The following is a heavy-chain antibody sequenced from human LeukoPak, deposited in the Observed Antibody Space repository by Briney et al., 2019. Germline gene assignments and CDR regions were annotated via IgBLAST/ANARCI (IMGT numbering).Heavy chain of an antibody. J-gene: IGHJ4*02. CDR1: GDSVSSNSAA. V-gene: IGHV6-1*01. D-gene: IGHD4-23*01. Sequence: SQTLSLTRAISGDSVSSNSAAWNRIRQSPSRGLEWLGRTYYRSKWYYDYAVSVKRRITINPDTAKNQFSLQLNSVTPEDTAVYYCARMTTVVTRAYDYWGQGTLVTVSS. CDR2: TYYRSKWYY. CDR3: ARMTTVVTRAYDY.